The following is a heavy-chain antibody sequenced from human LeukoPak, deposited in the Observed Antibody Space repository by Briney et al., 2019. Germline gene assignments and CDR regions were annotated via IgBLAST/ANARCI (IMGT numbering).Heavy chain of an antibody. CDR1: GYTFTSYG. D-gene: IGHD5-24*01. Sequence: GASVRVSCKASGYTFTSYGISWVRQAPGPGLEWRGWSGAYNGNTNYAQKLQGRVTMTTDTSTSTAYMELRSLRSDATAVYYCARGLQDTLAWPKALSAFDIWGQGTMVTVSS. CDR3: ARGLQDTLAWPKALSAFDI. V-gene: IGHV1-18*01. J-gene: IGHJ3*02. CDR2: SGAYNGNT.